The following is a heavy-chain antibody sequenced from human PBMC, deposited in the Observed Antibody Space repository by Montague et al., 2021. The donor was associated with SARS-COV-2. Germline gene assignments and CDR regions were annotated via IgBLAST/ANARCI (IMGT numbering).Heavy chain of an antibody. CDR1: GGSVSSYY. CDR2: IYYSGST. Sequence: SETLSLTCTVSGGSVSSYYWTWIRQSPGKGLQWLGYIYYSGSTNYNPSLKSRVTMSVDTSKNQLSLRLNSVTAADTATYFCARAGGFYYYLSVYSSSAGVFDPWGQGILVTVSS. CDR3: ARAGGFYYYLSVYSSSAGVFDP. D-gene: IGHD3-9*01. V-gene: IGHV4-59*02. J-gene: IGHJ5*02.